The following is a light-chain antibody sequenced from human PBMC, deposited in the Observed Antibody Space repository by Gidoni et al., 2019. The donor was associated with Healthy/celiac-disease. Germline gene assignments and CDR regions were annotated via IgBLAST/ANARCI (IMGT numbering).Light chain of an antibody. CDR1: ALPKQY. Sequence: SYELTQPPPVSVSPGQTARITCSGDALPKQYSYWYQQTPGQAPVLVIYTASERPSGIPERFSGSSSGTTVTLTISGVQAEDEADYYCQSADSSGTSLVFGGGTKLTVL. CDR2: TAS. CDR3: QSADSSGTSLV. V-gene: IGLV3-25*03. J-gene: IGLJ3*02.